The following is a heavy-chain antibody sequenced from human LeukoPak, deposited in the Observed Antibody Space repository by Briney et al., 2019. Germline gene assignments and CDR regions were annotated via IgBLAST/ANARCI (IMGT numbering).Heavy chain of an antibody. V-gene: IGHV4-59*01. D-gene: IGHD3-3*01. Sequence: SETLSLTCTVSGGSISSYYWSWIRQPPGKGLEWIGYIYYSGSTNYNPSLKSRVTISVDTSKNQFSLKLSSVTAADTAVYYCARSVMDYDFWSGYYTSSVNWFDPWGQGTLVTVSS. CDR2: IYYSGST. CDR3: ARSVMDYDFWSGYYTSSVNWFDP. J-gene: IGHJ5*02. CDR1: GGSISSYY.